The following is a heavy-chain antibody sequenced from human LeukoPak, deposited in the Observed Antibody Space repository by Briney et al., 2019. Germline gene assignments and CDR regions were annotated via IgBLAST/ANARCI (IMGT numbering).Heavy chain of an antibody. Sequence: SETLSLTCTVSGGSISSYYWSWIRQPPGKGLEWIGYIYYSGSTNYNPSLKSRVTISVDTSKNHFSLKLSSVTAADTAVYYCARHPGRPPTVTTFEFKWGQGTLVTVSS. J-gene: IGHJ4*02. V-gene: IGHV4-59*08. D-gene: IGHD4-17*01. CDR3: ARHPGRPPTVTTFEFK. CDR1: GGSISSYY. CDR2: IYYSGST.